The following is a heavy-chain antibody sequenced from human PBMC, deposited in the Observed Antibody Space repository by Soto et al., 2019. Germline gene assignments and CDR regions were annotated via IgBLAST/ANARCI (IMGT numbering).Heavy chain of an antibody. CDR3: ARRYGSCFDY. V-gene: IGHV4-59*08. Sequence: QVQLQESGTGLVKPSETMSLTCTVYGGSISSYYWSWIRQPPGKGLEWIGCIYYSGSTNYKPSLKSRVTISLDTSKNQFPLNLSSVTAADTAVYYCARRYGSCFDYWGQGTLVTVSS. D-gene: IGHD6-6*01. J-gene: IGHJ4*02. CDR2: IYYSGST. CDR1: GGSISSYY.